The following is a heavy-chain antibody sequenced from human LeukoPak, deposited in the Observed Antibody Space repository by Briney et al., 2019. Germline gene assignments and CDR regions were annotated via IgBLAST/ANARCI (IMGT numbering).Heavy chain of an antibody. Sequence: GGSLRLSCAASGFTFSRYAMNWVRQAPGKGLEWVAVISFDGNKKYYADSVKGRFTISRDNSKDTLYLQMNSLRAEDTAVYYCTRDDGLSAILPYYYYYMDVWGKGTTVTVSS. D-gene: IGHD2-21*01. J-gene: IGHJ6*03. CDR2: ISFDGNKK. V-gene: IGHV3-30*16. CDR1: GFTFSRYA. CDR3: TRDDGLSAILPYYYYYMDV.